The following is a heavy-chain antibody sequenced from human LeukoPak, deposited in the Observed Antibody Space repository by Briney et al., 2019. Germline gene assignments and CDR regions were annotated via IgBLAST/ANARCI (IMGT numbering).Heavy chain of an antibody. Sequence: SETLSLTCAVYGGSFSGYYWSWIRQPPGKGLEWIGEINHSGSTNYNPSLKSRVTISVDTSKNQFSLKLSSVTAADTAVYYCARGRTRGYYGSGSYLWGQGTLVTVSS. CDR3: ARGRTRGYYGSGSYL. CDR1: GGSFSGYY. V-gene: IGHV4-34*01. D-gene: IGHD3-10*01. CDR2: INHSGST. J-gene: IGHJ4*02.